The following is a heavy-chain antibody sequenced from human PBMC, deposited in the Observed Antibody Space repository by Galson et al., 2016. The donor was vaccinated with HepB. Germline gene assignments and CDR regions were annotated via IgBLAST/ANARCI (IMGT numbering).Heavy chain of an antibody. D-gene: IGHD1-26*01. CDR3: ARDLAGAHDY. CDR2: INDNDGSFT. V-gene: IGHV3-74*01. J-gene: IGHJ4*02. CDR1: GFILSSYW. Sequence: SLRLSCAASGFILSSYWMHWVRQVPGKGLQWVSRINDNDGSFTNYADSARGRFTISRDNAKNTLYLQMNSLRAEDTAVYYCARDLAGAHDYGGQGALVTVSS.